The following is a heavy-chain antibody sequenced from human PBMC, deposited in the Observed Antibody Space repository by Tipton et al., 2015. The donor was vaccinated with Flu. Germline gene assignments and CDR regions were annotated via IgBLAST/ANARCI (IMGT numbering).Heavy chain of an antibody. CDR3: ARGPQVPVWPYYYGMDV. Sequence: SLRLSCAASGFTFNDHYMDWVRQAPGKGLEWVSVIYGGGTTDYADSVKGRLTISRDKSKNALYLQMSSLRAEDTAVYYCARGPQVPVWPYYYGMDVWGQGTTVTVSS. CDR2: IYGGGTT. CDR1: GFTFNDHY. J-gene: IGHJ6*02. D-gene: IGHD2-2*01. V-gene: IGHV3-53*01.